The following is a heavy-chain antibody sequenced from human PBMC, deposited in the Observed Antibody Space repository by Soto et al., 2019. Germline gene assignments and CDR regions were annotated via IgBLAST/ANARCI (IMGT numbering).Heavy chain of an antibody. CDR1: GGTFSSYT. D-gene: IGHD3-10*01. CDR2: TIPILGIA. CDR3: AREALWFGELYG. Sequence: QVQLVQSGAEVKKPGSSVKVSCKASGGTFSSYTISWVRQAPGQGLEWMGRTIPILGIANYAQKFQGRVTITAAKSTSTAYMELSSLRSEDTAVYYCAREALWFGELYGWGQGTLVTVSS. V-gene: IGHV1-69*08. J-gene: IGHJ4*02.